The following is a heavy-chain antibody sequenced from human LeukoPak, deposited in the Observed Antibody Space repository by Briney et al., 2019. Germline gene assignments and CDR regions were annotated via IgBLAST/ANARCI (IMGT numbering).Heavy chain of an antibody. CDR3: ARSSGSYSSLFYMHV. J-gene: IGHJ6*03. D-gene: IGHD3-22*01. V-gene: IGHV1-46*02. CDR1: GYTFNSYY. CDR2: INPTGDPT. Sequence: ASVKVSCKTSGYTFNSYYMHWVRQAPGQGLEWVGIINPTGDPTTYAQKFQGRVTMTSDMSTSTVYMELSSLRSEDTAVYYCARSSGSYSSLFYMHVWGKGTTVTVSS.